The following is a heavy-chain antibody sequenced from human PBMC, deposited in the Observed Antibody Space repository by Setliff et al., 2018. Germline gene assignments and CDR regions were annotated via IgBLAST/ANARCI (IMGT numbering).Heavy chain of an antibody. CDR2: FVNSNEI. Sequence: GGSLRLSCEASGFTLTMFSIHWVRQAPGKGPEWLGFVNSNEIDYADSVRGRFTISRDNSKSSVYLQMRSLRVEDTAVYYCTTPNYNYADYWGQGTLVTVSS. CDR1: GFTLTMFS. D-gene: IGHD5-18*01. CDR3: TTPNYNYADY. J-gene: IGHJ4*02. V-gene: IGHV3-21*03.